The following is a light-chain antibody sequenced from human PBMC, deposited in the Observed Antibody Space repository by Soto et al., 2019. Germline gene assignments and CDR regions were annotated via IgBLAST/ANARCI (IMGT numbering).Light chain of an antibody. V-gene: IGLV2-23*01. CDR3: YSYAGSTTLGV. J-gene: IGLJ3*02. CDR2: EDS. Sequence: QSVLTQPASVSGSPGQSITISCTGTNSDVGSYNRVSWYQQNPGKAPKLMVYEDSKRPSGISDRFSGSKSGSTASLTISGLQAEDEADYYCYSYAGSTTLGVFGGGTKLTVL. CDR1: NSDVGSYNR.